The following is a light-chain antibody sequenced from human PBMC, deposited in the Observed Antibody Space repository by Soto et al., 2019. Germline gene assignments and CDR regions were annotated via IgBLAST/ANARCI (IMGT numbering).Light chain of an antibody. CDR2: RNN. CDR1: SSNIGSNY. CDR3: ASYAGGNQV. V-gene: IGLV1-47*01. Sequence: QSVLTQPPSASGTPGQRVNISCSGSSSNIGSNYVYWYRQFPGTAPKLLIQRNNQRPSGVPARFSGSKSGTSASLAISGLRSEDEADYYCASYAGGNQVFGTGTKLTVL. J-gene: IGLJ1*01.